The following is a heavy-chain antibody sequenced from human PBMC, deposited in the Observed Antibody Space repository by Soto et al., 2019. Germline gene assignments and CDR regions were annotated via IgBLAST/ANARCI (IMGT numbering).Heavy chain of an antibody. Sequence: SETLSLTCTVSGGCISSYYWSWIRQPPGKGLEWIGYIYYSGSTNYNPSLKSRVTISVDTSKNQFSLKLSSVTAADTAVYYCARVGDYGDYSYYYYYYMDVWGKGTTVTVSS. CDR2: IYYSGST. CDR3: ARVGDYGDYSYYYYYYMDV. V-gene: IGHV4-59*01. D-gene: IGHD4-17*01. J-gene: IGHJ6*03. CDR1: GGCISSYY.